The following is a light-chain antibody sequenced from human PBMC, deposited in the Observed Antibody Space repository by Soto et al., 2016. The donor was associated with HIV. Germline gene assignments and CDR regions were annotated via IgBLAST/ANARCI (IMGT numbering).Light chain of an antibody. V-gene: IGKV2-28*01. CDR2: LGS. CDR3: LQDYTYPYT. Sequence: DIVMTQSPLTLPVTPGESTSISCRSSQSLLHSNGYYYLTWYLQKPGQSPRLLMYLGSTRASWVPDRFSGSGSGTDFTLTISSLQPEDSASYFCLQDYTYPYTFGQGTKLEIK. J-gene: IGKJ2*01. CDR1: QSLLHSNGYYY.